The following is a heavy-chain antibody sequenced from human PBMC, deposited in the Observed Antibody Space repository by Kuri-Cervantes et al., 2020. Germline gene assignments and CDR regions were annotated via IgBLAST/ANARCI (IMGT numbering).Heavy chain of an antibody. CDR1: GYTFTSYC. D-gene: IGHD3-10*01. J-gene: IGHJ3*02. Sequence: ASVKVSCKASGYTFTSYCMHWVRQAPGQGLEWMGMINPSGGSTSHAQEFQGRVTITRDRSISTAYMELSRLSSDDTAVYYCARDIFGDYSASGTYYERGNAFNIWGQGTMVTVSS. CDR2: INPSGGST. V-gene: IGHV1-46*01. CDR3: ARDIFGDYSASGTYYERGNAFNI.